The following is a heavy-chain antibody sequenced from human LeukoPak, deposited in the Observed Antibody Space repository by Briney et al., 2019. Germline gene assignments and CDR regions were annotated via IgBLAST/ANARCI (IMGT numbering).Heavy chain of an antibody. D-gene: IGHD1-20*01. V-gene: IGHV1-18*01. CDR1: GYTFTSYA. CDR3: ARDYNFREKYNWFDP. J-gene: IGHJ5*02. Sequence: ASVKVSCKASGYTFTSYAISWVRQAPGQGLEWMGWISAYNGNTNYAQKFQGRVTMAKDTSTSTAYMELRSLRYDDTAVYYCARDYNFREKYNWFDPWGQGTLVTVSS. CDR2: ISAYNGNT.